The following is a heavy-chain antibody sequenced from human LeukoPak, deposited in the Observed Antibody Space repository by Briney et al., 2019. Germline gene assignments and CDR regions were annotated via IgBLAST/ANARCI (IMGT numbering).Heavy chain of an antibody. J-gene: IGHJ4*02. V-gene: IGHV4-30-4*01. Sequence: PSQTLSLTCTVSGDSISSGEYFWSWIRQPPGEGLEWIGYIDYSGSTYSKPSLKSPVSMSGDTSKNQVSRKLKSVTAADTVVYYCARAFPRWAYYLHSWGGGPQDPLSS. D-gene: IGHD5-24*01. CDR3: ARAFPRWAYYLHS. CDR2: IDYSGST. CDR1: GDSISSGEYF.